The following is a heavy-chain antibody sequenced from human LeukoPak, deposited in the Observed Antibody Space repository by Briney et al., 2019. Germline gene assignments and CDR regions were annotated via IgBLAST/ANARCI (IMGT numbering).Heavy chain of an antibody. V-gene: IGHV3-30*04. Sequence: GGSLRLSCAASGFTFSNYAMHWVRQAPGKGLEWVAVISYDGSNKYYADSLKGRSTISRDNSKNTLYLQMNSLRADDTAVYYCARDHVISSGWPSRIGYWGQGTLVTVSS. D-gene: IGHD6-19*01. CDR1: GFTFSNYA. CDR3: ARDHVISSGWPSRIGY. J-gene: IGHJ4*02. CDR2: ISYDGSNK.